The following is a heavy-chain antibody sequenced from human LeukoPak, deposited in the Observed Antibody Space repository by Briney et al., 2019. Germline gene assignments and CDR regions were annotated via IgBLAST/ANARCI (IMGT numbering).Heavy chain of an antibody. CDR2: ISSSSSYI. V-gene: IGHV3-21*01. D-gene: IGHD3-3*01. CDR3: ARDKSGYYSLFVADYYYYMDV. J-gene: IGHJ6*03. Sequence: GGSLRLSCAASGFTFNSYAMSWVRQAPGKGLEGVSSISSSSSYIYYADSVKGRFTISRDNAKNSLYLQMNSLRAEDTAVYYCARDKSGYYSLFVADYYYYMDVWGKGTTVTVSS. CDR1: GFTFNSYA.